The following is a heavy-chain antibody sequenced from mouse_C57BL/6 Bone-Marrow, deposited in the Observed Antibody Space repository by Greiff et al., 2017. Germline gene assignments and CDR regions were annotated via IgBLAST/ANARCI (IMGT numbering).Heavy chain of an antibody. J-gene: IGHJ2*01. CDR1: GYTFTSYW. Sequence: QVQLQQSGAELVMPGASVKLSCKASGYTFTSYWMHWVKQRPGQGLEWIGEIDPSDSYTNYNQKLKGKSTLTVDKSSSTAYMQLSSLTSEDSAVYYCAREGTTVVAAYYFDYWGQGTTLTVSS. CDR3: AREGTTVVAAYYFDY. CDR2: IDPSDSYT. D-gene: IGHD1-1*01. V-gene: IGHV1-69*01.